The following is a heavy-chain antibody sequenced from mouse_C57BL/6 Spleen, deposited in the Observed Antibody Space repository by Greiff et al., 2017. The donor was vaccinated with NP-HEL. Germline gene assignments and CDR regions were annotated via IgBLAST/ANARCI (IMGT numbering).Heavy chain of an antibody. J-gene: IGHJ3*01. CDR2: INPYNGGT. Sequence: EVQLQQSGPVLVKPGASVKMSCKASGYTFTDYYMNWVKQSHGKSLEWIGVINPYNGGTSYNQKFKGKATLTVDKSSSTAYMELNSLTSEDSAVYYCARDYCSSYDWFAYWGQGTLVTVSA. D-gene: IGHD1-1*01. CDR3: ARDYCSSYDWFAY. V-gene: IGHV1-19*01. CDR1: GYTFTDYY.